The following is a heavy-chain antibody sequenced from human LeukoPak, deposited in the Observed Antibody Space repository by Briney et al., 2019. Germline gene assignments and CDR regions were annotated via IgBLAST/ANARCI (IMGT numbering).Heavy chain of an antibody. CDR2: IYYSGST. D-gene: IGHD5-18*01. V-gene: IGHV4-59*01. Sequence: PSETLSLTCTVSGGSISSYYWSWIRQPPGKGLEWIGYIYYSGSTNYNPSLKSRVTISVDTSKNQFSLKLSSVTTADTAVYYCARTTEGGYTYDYFYYYYMDVWGKGTTVTISS. CDR3: ARTTEGGYTYDYFYYYYMDV. CDR1: GGSISSYY. J-gene: IGHJ6*03.